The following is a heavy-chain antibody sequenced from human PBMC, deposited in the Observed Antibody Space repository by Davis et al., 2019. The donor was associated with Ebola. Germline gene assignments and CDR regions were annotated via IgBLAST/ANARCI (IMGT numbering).Heavy chain of an antibody. CDR1: GGSFSGYY. J-gene: IGHJ5*02. D-gene: IGHD6-13*01. V-gene: IGHV4-34*01. CDR2: INHSGST. Sequence: SETLSLTCAVYGGSFSGYYWSWIRQPPGKGLEWIGDINHSGSTNYNPSRKSRVTTSVDTSKNQFSLKLSSVPAADTAVYYCARGSRRYSSTLRINWFDPWGQGTLVTVSS. CDR3: ARGSRRYSSTLRINWFDP.